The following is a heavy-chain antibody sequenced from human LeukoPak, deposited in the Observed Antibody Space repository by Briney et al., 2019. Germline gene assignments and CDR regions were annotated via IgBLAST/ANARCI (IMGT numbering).Heavy chain of an antibody. V-gene: IGHV1-2*02. CDR2: INPNSGGT. D-gene: IGHD3-22*01. CDR1: GYTFTGYY. CDR3: AGYDSSGYSLEGYYYYMDV. J-gene: IGHJ6*03. Sequence: ASVKVSCKASGYTFTGYYMHWVRQAPGQGLEWMGWINPNSGGTNYAQKFQGRVTMTRDTSISTAYMELSRLRSDDTAVYYCAGYDSSGYSLEGYYYYMDVWGKGTTVTISS.